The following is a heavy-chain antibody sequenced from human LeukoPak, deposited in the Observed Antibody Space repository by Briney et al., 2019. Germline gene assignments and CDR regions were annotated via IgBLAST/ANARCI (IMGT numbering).Heavy chain of an antibody. J-gene: IGHJ4*02. Sequence: GGSLRLSCAASGFTFSSYAMSWVRQAPGKGLEWVSAISGSGGSTYYADSVKGRFTISRDNSKNTLYLQMNSMRAEDTAVYYCAKDWNLRSKNGYYFDYWGQGTLVTVSS. CDR2: ISGSGGST. CDR3: AKDWNLRSKNGYYFDY. CDR1: GFTFSSYA. V-gene: IGHV3-23*01. D-gene: IGHD4-17*01.